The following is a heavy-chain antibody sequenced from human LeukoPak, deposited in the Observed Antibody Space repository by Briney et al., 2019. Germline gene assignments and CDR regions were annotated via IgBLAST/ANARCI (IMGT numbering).Heavy chain of an antibody. J-gene: IGHJ4*02. Sequence: SETLSLTCTVSGGSISSSGYYWGWIRQPPGKGLEWIGSISYSGSTYYNPSLKSRVTISVDTSKNQFSLKLSSVTAAGTAVYYCARLGTRAVAATGAGHWGQGTLVTVSS. CDR1: GGSISSSGYY. CDR2: ISYSGST. CDR3: ARLGTRAVAATGAGH. D-gene: IGHD6-19*01. V-gene: IGHV4-39*01.